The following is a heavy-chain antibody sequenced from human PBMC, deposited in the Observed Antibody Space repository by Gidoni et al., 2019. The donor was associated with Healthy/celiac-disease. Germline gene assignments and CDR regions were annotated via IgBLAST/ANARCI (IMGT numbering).Heavy chain of an antibody. J-gene: IGHJ6*01. CDR3: ARRDKQQLVYGMDV. Sequence: QLVQPGAELKKPGESRRISCKVSGNSFPSYWISWVRQMPGKGLEWMGRIDPSDSYPNYSPSFQGHVTISADKSISTAYLQWSSLKASDTAMYYCARRDKQQLVYGMDVWGQGTTVTVSS. CDR1: GNSFPSYW. V-gene: IGHV5-10-1*03. CDR2: IDPSDSYP. D-gene: IGHD6-13*01.